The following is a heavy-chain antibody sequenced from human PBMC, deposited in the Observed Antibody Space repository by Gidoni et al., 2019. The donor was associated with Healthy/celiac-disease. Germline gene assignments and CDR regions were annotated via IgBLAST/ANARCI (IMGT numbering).Heavy chain of an antibody. CDR2: ISVSGCST. J-gene: IGHJ1*01. Sequence: EVQLLESGGGLVQPGGSLGLSCAASGFTFSSSAMTCVRQGPGKGLEWVSAISVSGCSTYYADHVKGRFTISRDNSKNTLYLQMNSLRAEDTAVYYCAKFSELVVGGYFQHWGQGTLVTVSS. CDR3: AKFSELVVGGYFQH. CDR1: GFTFSSSA. V-gene: IGHV3-23*01. D-gene: IGHD6-6*01.